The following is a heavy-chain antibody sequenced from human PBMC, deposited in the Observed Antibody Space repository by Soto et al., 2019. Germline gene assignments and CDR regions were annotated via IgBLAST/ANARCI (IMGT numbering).Heavy chain of an antibody. CDR1: GFTFSSYA. Sequence: EVQLLESGGGLVQPGGSLRLSCAASGFTFSSYAMSWVRQAPGKGLEWVSAISGSGGSTYYAESVKGRFTIYRDNSKNPLYLQMNSLRAEDTVVYYCAKATSPSYCDYIWGFDYWGQGTLVTVSS. V-gene: IGHV3-23*01. CDR2: ISGSGGST. J-gene: IGHJ4*02. CDR3: AKATSPSYCDYIWGFDY. D-gene: IGHD3-16*01.